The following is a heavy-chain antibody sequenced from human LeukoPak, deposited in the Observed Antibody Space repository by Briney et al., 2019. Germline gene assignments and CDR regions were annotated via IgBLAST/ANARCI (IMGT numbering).Heavy chain of an antibody. J-gene: IGHJ4*02. CDR1: VYTFTSYY. CDR2: INPSGVST. D-gene: IGHD6-13*01. Sequence: GASVKGSCKASVYTFTSYYMHWGRQAPGQGREWMGIINPSGVSTSYAQKFQSRVTMNRDTSTSTVYMELSSLRSEDTAVYYCARDRSIAAAGGDYWGQGTLVTVSS. V-gene: IGHV1-46*03. CDR3: ARDRSIAAAGGDY.